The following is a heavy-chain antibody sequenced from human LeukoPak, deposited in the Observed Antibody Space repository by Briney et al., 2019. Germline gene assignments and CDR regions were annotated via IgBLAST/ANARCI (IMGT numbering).Heavy chain of an antibody. J-gene: IGHJ3*02. Sequence: GESLKISCKGSGYSFTSYWISWVRQMPGKGLEWMGRIDPSDSYTNYSPSSQGHVTISADKSISTAYLQWSSLKASDTAMYYCARHDIVVVPAAIDAFDIWGQGTMVTVSS. V-gene: IGHV5-10-1*01. CDR1: GYSFTSYW. CDR3: ARHDIVVVPAAIDAFDI. CDR2: IDPSDSYT. D-gene: IGHD2-2*01.